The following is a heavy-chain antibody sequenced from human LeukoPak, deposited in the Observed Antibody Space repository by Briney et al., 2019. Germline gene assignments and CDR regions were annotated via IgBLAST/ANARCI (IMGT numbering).Heavy chain of an antibody. V-gene: IGHV3-20*04. Sequence: GGSLTLSCAASGFTFDDYGMSWVRQAPGKGLEWVSGINWNGGSTGYADSVKGRFTISRDNAKNSLYLQMNSLRAEDAALYYCARDRSSVDYWYFDLWGRGTLVTVSS. J-gene: IGHJ2*01. CDR3: ARDRSSVDYWYFDL. CDR1: GFTFDDYG. CDR2: INWNGGST. D-gene: IGHD3-22*01.